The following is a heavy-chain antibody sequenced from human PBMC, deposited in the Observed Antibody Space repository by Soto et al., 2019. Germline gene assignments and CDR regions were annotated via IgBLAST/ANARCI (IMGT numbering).Heavy chain of an antibody. D-gene: IGHD5-12*01. Sequence: QVQLVESGGGLVKPGGSLRLSCAASGFRFSDYYMSWIRQASGKGLEWISYITTTGTTISYADSVKGRFTISRDNARNSLYLQMDSLRTEDTAVYYCARDRGIVATGVGYYYDFWGQGTLVTVSS. CDR1: GFRFSDYY. CDR3: ARDRGIVATGVGYYYDF. J-gene: IGHJ4*02. V-gene: IGHV3-11*01. CDR2: ITTTGTTI.